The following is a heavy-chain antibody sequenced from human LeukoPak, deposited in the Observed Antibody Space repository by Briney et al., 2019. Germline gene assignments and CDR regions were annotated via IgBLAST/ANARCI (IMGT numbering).Heavy chain of an antibody. V-gene: IGHV3-20*01. CDR2: INWNGGST. D-gene: IGHD3-10*01. Sequence: GGSLRLSCAASGFTFDDYGMSWVRQAPGKGLESVSGINWNGGSTGYADSVKGRFTISRDNAKNSLYLQMNSLRAEDTALYHCARDRGDYYYYGMDVWGQGTTVTVSS. CDR3: ARDRGDYYYYGMDV. CDR1: GFTFDDYG. J-gene: IGHJ6*02.